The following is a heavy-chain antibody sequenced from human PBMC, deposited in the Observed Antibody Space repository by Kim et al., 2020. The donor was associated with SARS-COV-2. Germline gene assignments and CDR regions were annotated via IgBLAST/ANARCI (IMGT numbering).Heavy chain of an antibody. CDR1: GFTFAMYA. CDR3: VKGSPLGDY. J-gene: IGHJ4*02. D-gene: IGHD3-10*01. V-gene: IGHV3-23*01. CDR2: ITGDGTST. Sequence: GGSLRLSCAASGFTFAMYAMTWVRQPPGKGLEWVSFITGDGTSTSYADSVKGRFTISRDSAKNTLYLQLNSLRADDTAVYYCVKGSPLGDYWGQGTRVTVSS.